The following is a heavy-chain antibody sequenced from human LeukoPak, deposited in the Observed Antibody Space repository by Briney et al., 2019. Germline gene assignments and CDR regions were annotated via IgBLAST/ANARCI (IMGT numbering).Heavy chain of an antibody. CDR3: ARDGGSSSSSWYEREHYYMDV. V-gene: IGHV3-48*03. CDR1: GFTFSSYE. J-gene: IGHJ6*03. Sequence: GGSLRLSCAASGFTFSSYEMNWVRQAPGKGLEWVSYISSSGSTIYYADSVKGRFTISRDNAKNSLYLQMNSLRAEDTAVYYCARDGGSSSSSWYEREHYYMDVWGKGTTVTVSS. D-gene: IGHD6-13*01. CDR2: ISSSGSTI.